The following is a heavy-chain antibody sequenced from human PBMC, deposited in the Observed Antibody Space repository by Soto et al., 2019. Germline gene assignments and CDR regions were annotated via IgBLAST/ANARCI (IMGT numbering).Heavy chain of an antibody. J-gene: IGHJ5*02. CDR1: GGSISSGGYS. CDR2: IYHSGST. CDR3: ARGSSNVGATRGNWFDP. Sequence: SETLSLTCAVSGGSISSGGYSWSWIRQPPGKGLEWIGYIYHSGSTYYNPSLKSRVTISVDRSKNQFSLKLSSVTAADTAVYYCARGSSNVGATRGNWFDPWGQGTLVTVSS. D-gene: IGHD1-26*01. V-gene: IGHV4-30-2*01.